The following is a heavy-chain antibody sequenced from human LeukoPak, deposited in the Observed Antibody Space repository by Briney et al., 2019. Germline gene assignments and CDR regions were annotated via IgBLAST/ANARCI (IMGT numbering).Heavy chain of an antibody. CDR2: IKQDGSEK. V-gene: IGHV3-7*01. CDR3: ARDISSSWYYYYYMDV. D-gene: IGHD6-13*01. Sequence: GGSLRLSCAASGFTFSNYWMTWVRQAPGKGLEWVANIKQDGSEKYYVDSVKGRFTISRDNAKNSLYLQMNSLRAEDTAVYYCARDISSSWYYYYYMDVWGKGTTVTVSS. J-gene: IGHJ6*03. CDR1: GFTFSNYW.